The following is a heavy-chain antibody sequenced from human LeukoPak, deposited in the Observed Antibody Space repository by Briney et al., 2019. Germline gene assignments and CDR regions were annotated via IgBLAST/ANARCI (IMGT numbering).Heavy chain of an antibody. CDR1: GGSISSYY. J-gene: IGHJ4*02. Sequence: SETLTLTCTVSGGSISSYYWSWIRQPPGKGLEWIGYIYYSGSTNYNPSLKSRVTISVDTSKNQFSLKLSSVTAADTAVYYCARGYYYDSSGYYLGYWGQGTLVTVSS. CDR2: IYYSGST. CDR3: ARGYYYDSSGYYLGY. D-gene: IGHD3-22*01. V-gene: IGHV4-59*01.